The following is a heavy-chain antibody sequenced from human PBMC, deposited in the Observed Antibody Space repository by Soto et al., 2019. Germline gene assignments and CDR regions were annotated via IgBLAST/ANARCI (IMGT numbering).Heavy chain of an antibody. CDR2: ISSSGSTI. D-gene: IGHD3-10*01. CDR1: GFTFSSYE. V-gene: IGHV3-48*03. J-gene: IGHJ3*02. CDR3: ARDLYVASVTMVRGVGAFDI. Sequence: GGSLRLSCAASGFTFSSYEMNWVRQAPGKGLEWVSYISSSGSTIYYADSVKGRFTISRDNAKNSLYLQMNSLRAEDTAVYYCARDLYVASVTMVRGVGAFDIWGQGTMVT.